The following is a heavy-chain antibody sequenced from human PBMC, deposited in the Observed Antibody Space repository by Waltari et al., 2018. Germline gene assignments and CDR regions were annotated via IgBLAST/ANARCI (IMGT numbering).Heavy chain of an antibody. CDR1: GYTFTDYY. J-gene: IGHJ6*03. CDR2: VDPEDGET. V-gene: IGHV1-69-2*01. CDR3: ATDRRYGSGSYYNGYYMDV. D-gene: IGHD3-10*01. Sequence: EVQLVQSGAEVKKPGATVKISCKASGYTFTDYYMHWVQQAPGKGLEWMGRVDPEDGETIYAEKFQGRVTITADTSTDTAYMELSSQRSEDTAVYYCATDRRYGSGSYYNGYYMDVWGKGTTVTVSS.